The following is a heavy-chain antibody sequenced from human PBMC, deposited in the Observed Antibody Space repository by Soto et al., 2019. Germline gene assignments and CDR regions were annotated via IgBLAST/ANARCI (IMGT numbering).Heavy chain of an antibody. CDR2: INPDGSST. Sequence: GGSLRLSCAASGFTFSRYWMHWVRQAPGKGLVWVSRINPDGSSTNYADSVKGRFTISRDNVNDTLYLQMNNLRAEDSGLYYCTRGPRPISTGTGAYWGQGTQVTVSS. CDR3: TRGPRPISTGTGAY. V-gene: IGHV3-74*01. J-gene: IGHJ4*02. D-gene: IGHD3-10*01. CDR1: GFTFSRYW.